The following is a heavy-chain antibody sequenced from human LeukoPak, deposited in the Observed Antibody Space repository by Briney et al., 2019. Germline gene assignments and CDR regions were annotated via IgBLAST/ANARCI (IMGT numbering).Heavy chain of an antibody. CDR1: GFTFSDYY. D-gene: IGHD6-13*01. V-gene: IGHV3-11*04. CDR2: ISSSGSTI. Sequence: GGSLRLSCAASGFTFSDYYMTWVRQAPGKGLEWVSYISSSGSTIYYADSVKGRFTISRDNAKNSLYLQMNSLRAEDTAVYYCARDTSDSSPDYWGQGTLVTVSS. CDR3: ARDTSDSSPDY. J-gene: IGHJ4*02.